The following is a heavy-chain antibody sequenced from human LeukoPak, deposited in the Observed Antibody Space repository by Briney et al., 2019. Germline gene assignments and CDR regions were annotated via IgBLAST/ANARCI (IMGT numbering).Heavy chain of an antibody. CDR3: ARALVATIDDY. J-gene: IGHJ4*02. Sequence: HSGGSLRLSCAASGFTFSSYSMNWVRQAPGKGLEWVSYISSSSTIYYADSVKGRFTISRDNAKNSLYLQMNSLRADDTAVYYCARALVATIDDYWGQGTLVTVSS. V-gene: IGHV3-48*01. CDR2: ISSSSTI. CDR1: GFTFSSYS. D-gene: IGHD5-12*01.